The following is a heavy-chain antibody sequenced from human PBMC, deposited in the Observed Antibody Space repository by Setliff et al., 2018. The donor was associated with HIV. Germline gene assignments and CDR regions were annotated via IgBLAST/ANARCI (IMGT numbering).Heavy chain of an antibody. D-gene: IGHD7-27*01. J-gene: IGHJ4*02. CDR2: IKQDGSEK. CDR3: ASDLNWASADY. Sequence: SCAASGFAFSSLWMSWVRQAPGRGLECVANIKQDGSEKYYVDSVKGRFTVSRNNAENSLSLQMNSLTVDDTAIYYCASDLNWASADYWGQGILVTVSS. V-gene: IGHV3-7*03. CDR1: GFAFSSLW.